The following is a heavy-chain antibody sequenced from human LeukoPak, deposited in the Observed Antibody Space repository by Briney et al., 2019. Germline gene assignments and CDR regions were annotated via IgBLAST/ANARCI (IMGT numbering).Heavy chain of an antibody. Sequence: SETLPLTCAVSGYSISSGYYWGWIRQPPGKGLEWIGSIYHSGSTYYNPSLKSRVTISVDTSKNQFSLKLSSVTAADTAVYYCARLRTVTTFYFDYWGQGTLVTVSS. V-gene: IGHV4-38-2*01. CDR1: GYSISSGYY. CDR3: ARLRTVTTFYFDY. CDR2: IYHSGST. D-gene: IGHD4-11*01. J-gene: IGHJ4*02.